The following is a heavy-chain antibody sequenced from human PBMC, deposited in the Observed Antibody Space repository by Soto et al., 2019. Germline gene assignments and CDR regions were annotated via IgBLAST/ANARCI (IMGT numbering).Heavy chain of an antibody. CDR3: AITTDYDYYGMDV. CDR1: GYSFTIYW. Sequence: GESLKISCQCSGYSFTIYWIGWVRQMPGKGLEWMGIIYPGDSDTRYSPSFQGQVTISADKSISTAYLQWSSLKASDTAMYYCAITTDYDYYGMDVWGQWTTVTVSS. V-gene: IGHV5-51*01. CDR2: IYPGDSDT. J-gene: IGHJ6*02.